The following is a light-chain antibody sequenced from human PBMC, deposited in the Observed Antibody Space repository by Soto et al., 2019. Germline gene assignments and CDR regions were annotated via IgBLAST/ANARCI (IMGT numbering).Light chain of an antibody. CDR2: DAS. Sequence: EIVLTQSPATLSLSPGERATLSCRASQSVSSYLAWYQQKPGQAPRLLIYDASNRATGIPARFSGSGSGTTFTPTISSLEHKDFAVYYCQQRSNWPPTFGGGTKVEIK. J-gene: IGKJ4*01. CDR1: QSVSSY. CDR3: QQRSNWPPT. V-gene: IGKV3-11*01.